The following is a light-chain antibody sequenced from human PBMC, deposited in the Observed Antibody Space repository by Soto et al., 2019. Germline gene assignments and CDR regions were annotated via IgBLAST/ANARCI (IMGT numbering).Light chain of an antibody. Sequence: QSALTQPASVSGSPGQSITISCSGFSSDVGDYNYVSWYQQHAGKVPKLIIYEVTNRPLGVSDRFSGSKSGYTASLTISGLQTDDEADYYCSSYTSTTRIFGGGTKLTVL. CDR1: SSDVGDYNY. CDR2: EVT. CDR3: SSYTSTTRI. J-gene: IGLJ2*01. V-gene: IGLV2-14*01.